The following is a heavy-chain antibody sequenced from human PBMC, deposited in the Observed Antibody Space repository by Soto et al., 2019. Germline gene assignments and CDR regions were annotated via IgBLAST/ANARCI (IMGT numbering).Heavy chain of an antibody. CDR2: MNPNSGNT. D-gene: IGHD2-15*01. V-gene: IGHV1-8*01. CDR1: GYTFTSYD. CDR3: AGKYCSGGSCYSVYYYYGMDV. J-gene: IGHJ6*02. Sequence: GASVKVSCKASGYTFTSYDINWVRQATGQGLEWMGWMNPNSGNTGYAQKFQGRVTMTRNTSISTAYMELSSLRSEDTAVYYCAGKYCSGGSCYSVYYYYGMDVWGQGTTVTVSS.